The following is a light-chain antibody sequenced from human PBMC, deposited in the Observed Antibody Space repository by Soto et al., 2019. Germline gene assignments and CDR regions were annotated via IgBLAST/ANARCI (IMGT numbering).Light chain of an antibody. Sequence: ILMTQSPATLSVSPGERATLSCRASQSVSNNLAWYQQKPGQAPRLLIYDASTMATGIPARFIGSGSGTEFTLTISGLQSADFAVYYCQQYNNWPPWTFGQGTKVEIK. V-gene: IGKV3-15*01. CDR2: DAS. CDR3: QQYNNWPPWT. CDR1: QSVSNN. J-gene: IGKJ1*01.